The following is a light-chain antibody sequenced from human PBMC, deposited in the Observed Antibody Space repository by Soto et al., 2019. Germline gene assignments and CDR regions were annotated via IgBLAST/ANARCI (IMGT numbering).Light chain of an antibody. CDR2: TTN. CDR1: RSNIGSKT. V-gene: IGLV1-44*01. J-gene: IGLJ2*01. Sequence: QSVLTQPPSESGTPGQSVTISCSGSRSNIGSKTLNWYQLVPGSAPKLLIYTTNQRPSGVPDRFSASKSGTSASLAISGLQSEDEADYYCAAWNDSLHGVVFGGGTKLTVL. CDR3: AAWNDSLHGVV.